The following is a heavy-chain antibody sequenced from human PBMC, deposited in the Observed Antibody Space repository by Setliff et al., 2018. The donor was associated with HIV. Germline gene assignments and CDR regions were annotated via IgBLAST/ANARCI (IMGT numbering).Heavy chain of an antibody. CDR2: IYYSGST. CDR1: GGSISSSSYY. Sequence: SETLSLTCTVSGGSISSSSYYWGWIRQPPGKGLEWIGGIYYSGSTYYNPSLKSRVTISVDTSKNQFSLKLSSVTAADTAVYYCARHGLLWFGAGYNWFDPWGQGTLVTVSS. J-gene: IGHJ5*02. CDR3: ARHGLLWFGAGYNWFDP. V-gene: IGHV4-39*01. D-gene: IGHD3-10*01.